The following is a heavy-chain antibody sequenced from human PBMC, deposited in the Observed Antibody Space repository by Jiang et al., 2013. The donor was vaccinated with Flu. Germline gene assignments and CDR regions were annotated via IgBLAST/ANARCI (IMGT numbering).Heavy chain of an antibody. J-gene: IGHJ4*02. CDR2: IYPGDSDT. D-gene: IGHD6-13*01. CDR3: ARAEGTSAGNFDF. Sequence: IYPGDSDTRYSPSFQGQVTISADKSTNTAYLQWNSLRASDTAIYYCARAEGTSAGNFDFWGQGTLVTVSS. V-gene: IGHV5-51*01.